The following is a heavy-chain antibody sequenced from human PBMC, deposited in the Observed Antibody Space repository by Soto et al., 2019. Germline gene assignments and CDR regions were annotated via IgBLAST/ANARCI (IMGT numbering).Heavy chain of an antibody. CDR1: GFTFSSYG. Sequence: PGGSLRLSCAASGFTFSSYGMHWVRQAPGKGLEWVAVIWYDGSNKYYADSVKGRFTISGDNSKNTLYLQMNSLRAEDTAVYYCGRVDRWTSFDYWGQGTLVTVSS. D-gene: IGHD1-1*01. CDR3: GRVDRWTSFDY. J-gene: IGHJ4*02. V-gene: IGHV3-33*01. CDR2: IWYDGSNK.